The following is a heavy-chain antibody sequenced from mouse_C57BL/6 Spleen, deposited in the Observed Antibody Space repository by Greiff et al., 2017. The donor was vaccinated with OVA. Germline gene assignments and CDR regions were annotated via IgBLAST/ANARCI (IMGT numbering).Heavy chain of an antibody. Sequence: VHLVESGGGLVKPGASVKMSCKASGYTFTSYWLTWVKQRPGQGLEWIGDIYPGSGSTNYNEKFKSKATLTVDTSSSTAYMPRSSLTSEDSAVYYCAVYSLTSYYAMDYWGQGTSVTVSS. CDR2: IYPGSGST. D-gene: IGHD2-1*01. V-gene: IGHV1-55*01. CDR3: AVYSLTSYYAMDY. J-gene: IGHJ4*01. CDR1: GYTFTSYW.